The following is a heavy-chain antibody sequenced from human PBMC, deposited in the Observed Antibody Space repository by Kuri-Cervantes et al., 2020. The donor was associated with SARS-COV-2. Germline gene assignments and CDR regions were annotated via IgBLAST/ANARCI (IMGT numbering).Heavy chain of an antibody. D-gene: IGHD1-26*01. Sequence: GESLKISCAASGFTFSSYAMHWVRQAPGKGLEWVAVISYDGSNKYYADSVKGRFTISRDNSKNTLYLQMNSLRAEDTAVYYCARDKTIVGATIVYWGQGTLVNGSS. J-gene: IGHJ4*02. CDR2: ISYDGSNK. CDR3: ARDKTIVGATIVY. CDR1: GFTFSSYA. V-gene: IGHV3-30*04.